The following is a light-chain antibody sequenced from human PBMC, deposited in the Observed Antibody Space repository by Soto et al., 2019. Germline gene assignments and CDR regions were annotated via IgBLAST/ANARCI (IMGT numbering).Light chain of an antibody. Sequence: QLVLTQSPSASASLGASVKLTCTLSSGYINYAIAWHQQQPEKGPRYLMNLNSDGSHSKGDGVPDRFSGSSSGAERYLTISSLQSEDAAYYYCKTWGTGIWVCGGGTKVTVL. V-gene: IGLV4-69*01. J-gene: IGLJ3*02. CDR2: LNSDGSH. CDR1: SGYINYA. CDR3: KTWGTGIWV.